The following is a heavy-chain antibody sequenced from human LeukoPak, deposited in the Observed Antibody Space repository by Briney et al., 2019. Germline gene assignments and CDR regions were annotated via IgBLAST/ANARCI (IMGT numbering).Heavy chain of an antibody. D-gene: IGHD3-10*01. CDR2: IYHSGST. J-gene: IGHJ4*02. Sequence: PSETLSLTCAVSGGSISSSNWWSWVRQPPGKGLEWIGEIYHSGSTNYNPSLKSRVTISVDKSKNQFSLKLSSVTAADTALYYCARTYYGSENYYDYWGQGILVTVSS. CDR3: ARTYYGSENYYDY. CDR1: GGSISSSNW. V-gene: IGHV4-4*02.